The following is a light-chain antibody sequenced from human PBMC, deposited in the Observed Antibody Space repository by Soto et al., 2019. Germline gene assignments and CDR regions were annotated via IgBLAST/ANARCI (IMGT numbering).Light chain of an antibody. V-gene: IGKV3-15*01. CDR1: QSVHIN. Sequence: IVMTQSPATVSLSPGERVTVSCRASQSVHINLAGYQQKRAHAPRLLIYGASTRAPDRPRSFSGRGAAAAFTPPISSRQSEDFAVYYCQQYRSWPRTFGQGTKVDI. CDR2: GAS. CDR3: QQYRSWPRT. J-gene: IGKJ1*01.